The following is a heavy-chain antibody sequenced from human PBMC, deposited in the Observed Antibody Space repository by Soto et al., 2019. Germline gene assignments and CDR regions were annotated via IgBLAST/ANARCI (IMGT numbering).Heavy chain of an antibody. J-gene: IGHJ5*02. V-gene: IGHV4-30-4*01. CDR3: ARASPDGARLDP. CDR1: GGSISSGDYY. Sequence: QVQLQESGPGLVKPSQTLSLTCTVSGGSISSGDYYWSWIRQPPGKGLEWIGYIYHSGSTYYNPYLKSRVTISVDTSKSQVSLTLSSVTAADTAVYYCARASPDGARLDPGGQGTLVTVSS. CDR2: IYHSGST.